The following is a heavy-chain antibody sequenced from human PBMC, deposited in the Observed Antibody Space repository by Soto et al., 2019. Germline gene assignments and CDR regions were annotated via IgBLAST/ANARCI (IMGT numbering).Heavy chain of an antibody. V-gene: IGHV3-48*02. CDR1: GFTFINYN. CDR2: ISSRSTTI. CDR3: ARDCGKGYGMDV. Sequence: VQLVESGGAFIQPGGSLRLSCAASGFTFINYNMNWVRQAPGKGLEWVSYISSRSTTIYYADSVRGRFTISRDNAKNSLYLQMNSLRDEDTAVYYCARDCGKGYGMDVWGQGTTVTVSS. J-gene: IGHJ6*02.